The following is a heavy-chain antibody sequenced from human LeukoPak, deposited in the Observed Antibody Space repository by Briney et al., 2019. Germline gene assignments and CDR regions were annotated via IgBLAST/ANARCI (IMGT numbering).Heavy chain of an antibody. Sequence: GGSLRLSCAASGFTVSNNYMSWVRQAPGKGLEWVSIIYSGGSTYYSDYVKGRFTISRDNSKNTLYLQMNSLRAEDTAVYYCARDISSGYYDAFDIWGQGTMVTVSS. J-gene: IGHJ3*02. CDR3: ARDISSGYYDAFDI. D-gene: IGHD3-22*01. V-gene: IGHV3-66*01. CDR2: IYSGGST. CDR1: GFTVSNNY.